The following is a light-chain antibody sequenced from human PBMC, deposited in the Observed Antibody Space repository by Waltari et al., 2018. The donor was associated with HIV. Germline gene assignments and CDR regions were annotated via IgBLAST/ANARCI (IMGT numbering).Light chain of an antibody. CDR2: ADS. CDR3: QSSDGGLSGHLT. CDR1: SSNLGAGYG. Sequence: QPVLTQPPSVSGAPGQKVTISCTGTSSNLGAGYGVQWFQQLPESGPRLLIYADSNRPSGVPDRFSGSRSGPSASLVITGLQAEDEAEYHCQSSDGGLSGHLTFGGGTKLTVL. J-gene: IGLJ2*01. V-gene: IGLV1-40*01.